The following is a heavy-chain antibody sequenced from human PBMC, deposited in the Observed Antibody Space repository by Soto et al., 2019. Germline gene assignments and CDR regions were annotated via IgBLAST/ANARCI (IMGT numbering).Heavy chain of an antibody. CDR3: ARGEDCGGDCFARYFDY. Sequence: QVQLQQWGAGLLKPSETLSLTCAVYGGSFSGYYWSWIRQPPGKGLEWIGEINHSGSTNYNPSLKSRVTISVDTSKNQFSLKLSSVTAADTAVYYCARGEDCGGDCFARYFDYWGQGTLVTVSS. D-gene: IGHD2-21*01. CDR1: GGSFSGYY. CDR2: INHSGST. J-gene: IGHJ4*02. V-gene: IGHV4-34*01.